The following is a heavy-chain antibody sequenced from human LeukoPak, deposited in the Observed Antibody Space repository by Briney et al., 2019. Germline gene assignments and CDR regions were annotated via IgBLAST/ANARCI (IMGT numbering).Heavy chain of an antibody. CDR2: MNPNSGNT. V-gene: IGHV1-8*01. J-gene: IGHJ4*02. CDR1: GYTFTSYD. Sequence: ASVKVSCKASGYTFTSYDINWVRQATGQGLEWMGWMNPNSGNTGYAQKFQGRVTMTRNTSISTAYMELSSLRSEDTAVYYCARGRRYYDILTGYYKPLYYLDYWGQGTLVTVSS. D-gene: IGHD3-9*01. CDR3: ARGRRYYDILTGYYKPLYYLDY.